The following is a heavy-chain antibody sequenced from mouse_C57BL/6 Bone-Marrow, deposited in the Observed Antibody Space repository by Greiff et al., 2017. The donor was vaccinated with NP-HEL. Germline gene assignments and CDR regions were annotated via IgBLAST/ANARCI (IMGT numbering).Heavy chain of an antibody. J-gene: IGHJ2*01. CDR1: GYTFTSYW. CDR2: IDPSDSYT. V-gene: IGHV1-59*01. Sequence: QVQLQQSGAELVRPGTSVKLSCKASGYTFTSYWMHWVKQRPGQGLEWIGVIDPSDSYTNYNQQFKGKATLTVDTSSSTAYMQLSSLTSEDSAVYYCAFGSPYFDYWGQGTTLTVSS. CDR3: AFGSPYFDY. D-gene: IGHD1-1*01.